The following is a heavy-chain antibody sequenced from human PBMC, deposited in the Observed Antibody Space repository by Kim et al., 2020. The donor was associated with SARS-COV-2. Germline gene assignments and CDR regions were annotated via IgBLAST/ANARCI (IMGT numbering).Heavy chain of an antibody. CDR1: GGSISSSSYY. CDR2: IYYSGST. V-gene: IGHV4-39*02. D-gene: IGHD6-13*01. Sequence: SETLSLTCTVSGGSISSSSYYWGWIRQPPGKGLEWIGSIYYSGSTYYNPSLKSRVTISVDTSKNQFSLKLSSVTAADTAVYYCARDPGGSSPNFDYWGQGTLVTVSS. J-gene: IGHJ4*02. CDR3: ARDPGGSSPNFDY.